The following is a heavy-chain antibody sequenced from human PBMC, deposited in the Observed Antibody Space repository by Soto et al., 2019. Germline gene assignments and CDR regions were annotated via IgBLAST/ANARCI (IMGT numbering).Heavy chain of an antibody. J-gene: IGHJ4*02. V-gene: IGHV4-34*01. CDR1: GGSFSGYY. CDR2: INHSGST. CDR3: ARTNRSYFVY. Sequence: SETLSLTCAVYGGSFSGYYRSWIRQPPGKGLEWIGEINHSGSTNYNPSLKSRVTISVDTSKNQFSLKLSSVTAADTAVYYCARTNRSYFVYWGQGTLVTVSS.